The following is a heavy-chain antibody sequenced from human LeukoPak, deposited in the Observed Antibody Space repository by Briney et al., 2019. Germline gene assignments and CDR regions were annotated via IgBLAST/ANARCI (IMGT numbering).Heavy chain of an antibody. CDR2: MNPNSGNT. J-gene: IGHJ5*02. Sequence: GASVKVSCKASGYTFTSYDINWVRQATGQGLEWMGWMNPNSGNTGYAQKFQGRVTMTRNTSISTAYMERSSLRSEDTAVYYCARIESRAYDFWSGYYSWHLGAFDPWGQGTLVTVSS. CDR1: GYTFTSYD. V-gene: IGHV1-8*01. CDR3: ARIESRAYDFWSGYYSWHLGAFDP. D-gene: IGHD3-3*01.